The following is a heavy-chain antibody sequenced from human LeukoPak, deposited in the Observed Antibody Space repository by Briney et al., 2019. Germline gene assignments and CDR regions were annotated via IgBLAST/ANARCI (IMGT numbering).Heavy chain of an antibody. D-gene: IGHD1-26*01. J-gene: IGHJ6*03. CDR2: INDSGSS. Sequence: SETLSLTCAVYGGSLSGYYWTWVRQPPGKGLEWIGEINDSGSSNYNPSLKSRITMSVDTSENQISLKLSSVTAADTAVYYCARLLRYYYYYMDVWGKGTTVTISS. CDR1: GGSLSGYY. CDR3: ARLLRYYYYYMDV. V-gene: IGHV4-34*01.